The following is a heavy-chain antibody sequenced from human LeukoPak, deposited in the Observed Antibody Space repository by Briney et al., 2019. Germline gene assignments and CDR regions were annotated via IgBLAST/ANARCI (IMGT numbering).Heavy chain of an antibody. Sequence: GGSLRLSCAASGFTFSSYVMHWVRQAPGKGLEWVAIISYDGSNEYYADSVKGRFTISRDNSKNTLYLQMNSLRAEDTAVYYCAKDRQPTLTGYYKGYFDYWGQGTLVTVSS. D-gene: IGHD3-9*01. J-gene: IGHJ4*02. CDR3: AKDRQPTLTGYYKGYFDY. V-gene: IGHV3-30*04. CDR1: GFTFSSYV. CDR2: ISYDGSNE.